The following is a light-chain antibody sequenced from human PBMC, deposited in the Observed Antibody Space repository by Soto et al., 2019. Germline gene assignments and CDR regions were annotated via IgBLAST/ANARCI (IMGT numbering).Light chain of an antibody. CDR2: DAS. J-gene: IGKJ4*01. CDR3: QQRSNWPLT. V-gene: IGKV3-11*01. CDR1: QSVNSY. Sequence: EIVLTQSPATLSLSPGERATLSCRASQSVNSYLAWFQQKPGQAPRLLIYDASNRATGIPARFGGSGSGTDFTLTISSLEPEDSAVYYCQQRSNWPLTFGGGTKVEIK.